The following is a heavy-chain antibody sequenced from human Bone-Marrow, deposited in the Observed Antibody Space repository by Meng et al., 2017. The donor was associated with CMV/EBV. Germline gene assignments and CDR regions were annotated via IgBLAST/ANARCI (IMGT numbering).Heavy chain of an antibody. V-gene: IGHV3-33*01. CDR1: GFTFSKCG. Sequence: GESLKISCTASGFTFSKCGMHWVRQAPGKGLEWVAVIWYDGSEEYYADNVKGRFTISRDNYRHMLYLQMNSLRSEDTAVYHCARGRGSRYCSSTSCHPFDPWGQGTLVTVSS. CDR3: ARGRGSRYCSSTSCHPFDP. J-gene: IGHJ5*02. CDR2: IWYDGSEE. D-gene: IGHD2-2*01.